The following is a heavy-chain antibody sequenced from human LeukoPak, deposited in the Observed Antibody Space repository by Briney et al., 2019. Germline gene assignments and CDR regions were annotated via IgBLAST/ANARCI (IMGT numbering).Heavy chain of an antibody. CDR2: IRSKANSYAT. D-gene: IGHD3-10*01. J-gene: IGHJ5*02. CDR3: TRQRVGFGESYNSFDT. CDR1: GFTFSGSA. V-gene: IGHV3-73*01. Sequence: GGSLRLSFAASGFTFSGSAMHGIRQASGKGLEWVGRIRSKANSYATAYAASVKGRFTISRDDSKNTAYLQMNSLKTEDTAVCYCTRQRVGFGESYNSFDTSGQGTLVTVSS.